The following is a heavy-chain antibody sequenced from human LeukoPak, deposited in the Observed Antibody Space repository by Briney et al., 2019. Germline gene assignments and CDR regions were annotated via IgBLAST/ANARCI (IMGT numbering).Heavy chain of an antibody. J-gene: IGHJ4*02. CDR1: GFTFDNYA. V-gene: IGHV3-43*02. CDR2: ISADGDST. D-gene: IGHD6-19*01. CDR3: AKDSRPGQWLVTGLDY. Sequence: GGSLRLSCAASGFTFDNYAMHWVRQAPGKGLEWVSLISADGDSTYYADSVKGRFTISRDNRKNSLYLQMNSLRTEDTALYYCAKDSRPGQWLVTGLDYWGQGTLVTVSS.